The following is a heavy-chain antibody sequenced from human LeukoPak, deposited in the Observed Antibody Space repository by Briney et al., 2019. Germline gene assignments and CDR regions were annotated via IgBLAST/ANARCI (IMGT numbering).Heavy chain of an antibody. V-gene: IGHV4-59*08. J-gene: IGHJ5*02. Sequence: SETLSLTCTVSGGSISSYYWSWIRQPPGKGLEWIGYIYYSGSTNYNPSLKSRVTISVDTSKNQFSLKLSSVTAADTAVYYCARHRGGSSSWYNWFDPWGQGTLVTVSS. CDR1: GGSISSYY. CDR3: ARHRGGSSSWYNWFDP. D-gene: IGHD6-13*01. CDR2: IYYSGST.